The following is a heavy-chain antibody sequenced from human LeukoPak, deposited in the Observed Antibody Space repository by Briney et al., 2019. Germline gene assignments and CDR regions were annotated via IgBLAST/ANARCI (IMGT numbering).Heavy chain of an antibody. D-gene: IGHD3-10*01. V-gene: IGHV3-30-3*01. CDR2: ISYDGSNK. Sequence: GRSLRLSCAASGFTFSGYAMHWVRQAPGKGLEWLAVISYDGSNKYYADSVKGRFTISRDTSKNTLYLQMNSLRAEDTAVYYCARGRYYFGSGSYPQDYWGQGTLVTVSS. J-gene: IGHJ4*02. CDR1: GFTFSGYA. CDR3: ARGRYYFGSGSYPQDY.